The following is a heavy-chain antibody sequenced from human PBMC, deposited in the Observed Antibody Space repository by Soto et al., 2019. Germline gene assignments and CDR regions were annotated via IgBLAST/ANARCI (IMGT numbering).Heavy chain of an antibody. CDR3: ARDRFLEWLTAFDI. Sequence: GASVKVSCKASGYTFTSYGISWVRQAPGQGREWMGWISAYNGNTNYAQKLQGRVTMTTDTSTSTAYMELRSLRSDDTAVYYCARDRFLEWLTAFDIWGQGTMVTVSS. J-gene: IGHJ3*02. D-gene: IGHD3-3*01. V-gene: IGHV1-18*01. CDR1: GYTFTSYG. CDR2: ISAYNGNT.